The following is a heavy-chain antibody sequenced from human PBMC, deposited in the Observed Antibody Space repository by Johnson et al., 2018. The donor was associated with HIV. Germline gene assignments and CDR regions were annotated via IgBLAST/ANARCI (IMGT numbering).Heavy chain of an antibody. Sequence: EVQLVESGGGLIQPGGSLRLSCAASGFTVSSNYMSWVRQAPGKGLEWVANIKQDGGEKYYVDSVKGRFTISRDNAKNSLYLQMNSLRAEDTALYYCARGGSMWGRLVLGEKGGAFDIWGQGTMVTVSS. CDR2: IKQDGGEK. J-gene: IGHJ3*02. CDR3: ARGGSMWGRLVLGEKGGAFDI. D-gene: IGHD3-16*01. CDR1: GFTVSSNY. V-gene: IGHV3-7*02.